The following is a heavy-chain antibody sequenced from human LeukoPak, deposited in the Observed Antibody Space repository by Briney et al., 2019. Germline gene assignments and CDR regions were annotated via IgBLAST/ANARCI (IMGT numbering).Heavy chain of an antibody. CDR2: ISYDGSNK. Sequence: PGGSLRLSCAASGFTFSSYGMHWVRQAPGKGLEWVAVISYDGSNKYYADSVKGRFTISRDNSKNTLYLQMNSLRAEDTAVYYCAKDRGYSESHYYYYGMDVWGQGTTVTVSS. J-gene: IGHJ6*02. CDR1: GFTFSSYG. V-gene: IGHV3-30*18. CDR3: AKDRGYSESHYYYYGMDV. D-gene: IGHD1-26*01.